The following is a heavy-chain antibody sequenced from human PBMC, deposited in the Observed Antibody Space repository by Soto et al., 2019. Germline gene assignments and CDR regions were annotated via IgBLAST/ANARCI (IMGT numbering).Heavy chain of an antibody. CDR3: VRDPPHFNRGFDY. CDR2: AYYRSRLQY. Sequence: SQTLSLTGARCRDSVSTNGATWKWITQSPSRGLEWLGRAYYRSRLQYDYATSVISRIAIIPDTSKNQFSLQITSVTPEVKAVYYCVRDPPHFNRGFDYWCPGSLVTVFS. J-gene: IGHJ4*02. V-gene: IGHV6-1*01. CDR1: RDSVSTNGAT.